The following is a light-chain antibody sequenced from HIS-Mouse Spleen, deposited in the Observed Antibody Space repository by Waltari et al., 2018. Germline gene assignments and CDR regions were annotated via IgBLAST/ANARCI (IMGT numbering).Light chain of an antibody. J-gene: IGLJ3*02. Sequence: QSALTQPASVSGSPGQATTISCTGTSSDVGGYNLVSRYQQHPGKAPKLMIYEGSKRPSGVSNRFSGSKSGNTASLTISGLQAEDEADYYCCSYAGSSTWVFGGGTKLTVL. CDR2: EGS. CDR3: CSYAGSSTWV. V-gene: IGLV2-23*01. CDR1: SSDVGGYNL.